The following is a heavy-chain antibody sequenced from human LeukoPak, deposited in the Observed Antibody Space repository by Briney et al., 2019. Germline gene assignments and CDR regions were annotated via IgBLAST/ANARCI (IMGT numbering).Heavy chain of an antibody. CDR2: IYYSGST. J-gene: IGHJ5*02. D-gene: IGHD3-3*01. CDR3: ARHSRDFWSGYTNNWFDP. Sequence: SSETLSLTCTVSGGSISSSSYYWGWIRQPPGKGLERIGSIYYSGSTYYNPSLKSRVTISVDTSKNQFSLKLSSVTAADTAVYYCARHSRDFWSGYTNNWFDPWGQGTLVTVSS. CDR1: GGSISSSSYY. V-gene: IGHV4-39*01.